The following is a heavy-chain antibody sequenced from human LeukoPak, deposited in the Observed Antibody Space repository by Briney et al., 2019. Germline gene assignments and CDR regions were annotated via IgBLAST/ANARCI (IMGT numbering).Heavy chain of an antibody. J-gene: IGHJ4*02. CDR2: IRSKAYGGTT. V-gene: IGHV3-49*04. Sequence: GGSLRLSCTASGFTFGDYAMSWVRQAPGKGLEWVGFIRSKAYGGTTEYAASVKGRFTISRDDSKSIAYLQMNSLKTEDTAVYYCTRDSGYCSSTSCRDYWGQGTLSPSPQ. CDR3: TRDSGYCSSTSCRDY. CDR1: GFTFGDYA. D-gene: IGHD2-2*03.